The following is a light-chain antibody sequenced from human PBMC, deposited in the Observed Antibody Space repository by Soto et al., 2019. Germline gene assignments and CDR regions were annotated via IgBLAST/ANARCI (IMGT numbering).Light chain of an antibody. J-gene: IGKJ1*01. CDR3: QQHDTSPWT. V-gene: IGKV3-20*01. CDR2: GAS. Sequence: EIVLTQSPGTLSLSPGERATLSCRASQSIRSVYLAIAWYQQKPGQPPRLLIYGASSRATGIPDRFSGSGSATDFTLTISRLEPEDFAVYYCQQHDTSPWTFGQGTRVEIK. CDR1: QSIRSVY.